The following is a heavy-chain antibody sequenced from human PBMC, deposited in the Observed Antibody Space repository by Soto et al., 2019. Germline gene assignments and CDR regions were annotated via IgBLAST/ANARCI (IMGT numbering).Heavy chain of an antibody. V-gene: IGHV4-34*01. Sequence: SETLSLTCAVYGGSFSGYYWSWIRQPPGKGLEWIGEINHSGSTNYNPSLKSRVTISVDTSKNQFSLKLSPVTAADTAVYYCARGVWAQFKLGYCSSTSCPYFDYWGQGTLVTVSS. J-gene: IGHJ4*02. CDR3: ARGVWAQFKLGYCSSTSCPYFDY. CDR2: INHSGST. D-gene: IGHD2-2*01. CDR1: GGSFSGYY.